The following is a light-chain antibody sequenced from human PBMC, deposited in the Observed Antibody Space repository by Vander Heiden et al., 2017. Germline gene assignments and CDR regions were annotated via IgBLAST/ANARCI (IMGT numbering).Light chain of an antibody. J-gene: IGLJ1*01. V-gene: IGLV7-43*01. CDR2: NTD. Sequence: QTVVTQEPSLTVSPGGTVTLTCASSTGSVTSDSYPNWFQQKPGQAPRALIYNTDNKPSWTPARFSGSLLGGKAVLTLSGAQPEDEADYYCLLFYGAIHVFGPGTKVTVL. CDR3: LLFYGAIHV. CDR1: TGSVTSDSY.